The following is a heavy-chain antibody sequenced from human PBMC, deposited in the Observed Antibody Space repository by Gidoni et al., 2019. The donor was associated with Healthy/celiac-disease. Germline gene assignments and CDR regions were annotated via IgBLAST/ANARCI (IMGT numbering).Heavy chain of an antibody. CDR1: GFTFSSYA. J-gene: IGHJ2*01. CDR3: ARDPEALWYFDL. CDR2: ISYDGSNK. V-gene: IGHV3-30-3*01. Sequence: QVQLVESGGGVVQPGRSLRLYCAASGFTFSSYAMHWVRQAPGKGLEWVAVISYDGSNKYYADSVKGRFTISRDNSKNTLYLQMNSLRAEDTAVYYCARDPEALWYFDLWGRGTLVTVSS.